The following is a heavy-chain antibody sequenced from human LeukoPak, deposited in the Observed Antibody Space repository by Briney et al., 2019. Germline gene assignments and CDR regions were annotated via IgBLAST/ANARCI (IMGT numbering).Heavy chain of an antibody. V-gene: IGHV5-51*01. J-gene: IGHJ4*02. CDR2: IYPGDSDT. CDR1: GYSFTSYW. CDR3: ARRTYYYDSGAYRRYYFDY. Sequence: GESLKISCKGSGYSFTSYWIAWVRQMPGKGLEWMGIIYPGDSDTRYSPSFEGQVTISADKSISTAYLQWSSLKASDTAMYYCARRTYYYDSGAYRRYYFDYWGQGTLVTVSS. D-gene: IGHD3-22*01.